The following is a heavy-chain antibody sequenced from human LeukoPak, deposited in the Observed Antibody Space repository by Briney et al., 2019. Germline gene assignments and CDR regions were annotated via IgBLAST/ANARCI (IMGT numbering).Heavy chain of an antibody. V-gene: IGHV1-24*01. CDR3: AAGYGDFFDS. D-gene: IGHD4-17*01. Sequence: ASVKVSCKVSEYTLSEVFMHWVRQAPGKGLEWMGGFKPEEGESVYAQKFQGRVIMTEDTSTDTAYMELTSLKSEDTAVYYCAAGYGDFFDSWGQGTLVTVSS. CDR2: FKPEEGES. J-gene: IGHJ4*02. CDR1: EYTLSEVF.